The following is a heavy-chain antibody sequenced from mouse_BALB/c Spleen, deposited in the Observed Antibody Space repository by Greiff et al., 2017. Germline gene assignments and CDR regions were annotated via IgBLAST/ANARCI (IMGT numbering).Heavy chain of an antibody. CDR1: GFSLFRYS. J-gene: IGHJ3*01. V-gene: IGHV2-6-4*01. CDR3: ARNSPGTGFAY. CDR2: IWGGGST. D-gene: IGHD4-1*01. Sequence: VQLQQSGPGLVAPSQRLSIPCTVPGFSLFRYSVHWVRQPPGKGLEWLGLIWGGGSTYYNSALKSRLSISKDNAKSQVFLKMNSLQTDDTAMYDCARNSPGTGFAYWGQGTLVTGAA.